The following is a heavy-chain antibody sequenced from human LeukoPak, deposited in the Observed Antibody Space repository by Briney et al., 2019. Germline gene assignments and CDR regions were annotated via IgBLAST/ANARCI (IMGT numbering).Heavy chain of an antibody. CDR3: ASDHIAAAYSGY. J-gene: IGHJ4*02. V-gene: IGHV1-46*01. CDR1: GYTFTSYY. CDR2: INPSGGST. Sequence: ASVKVSCKASGYTFTSYYMHWVRQAPGQGLEWMGIINPSGGSTSYAQKFQGRVTITADESTSTAYMELSSLRSEDTAVYYCASDHIAAAYSGYWGQGTLVTVSS. D-gene: IGHD6-13*01.